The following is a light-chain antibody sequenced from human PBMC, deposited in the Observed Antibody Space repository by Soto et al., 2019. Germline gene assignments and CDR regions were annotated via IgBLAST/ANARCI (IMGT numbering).Light chain of an antibody. Sequence: DIQMKVSPAALSVTVGDRLTITCRASQTISSWLAWYQQKPGKAPKLLIYKASTLKSGVPSRFSGSGSGTEFTLTISSLQPDDFATYYCQHYNSYSEAFGQGTKVDIK. V-gene: IGKV1-5*03. CDR2: KAS. CDR1: QTISSW. J-gene: IGKJ1*01. CDR3: QHYNSYSEA.